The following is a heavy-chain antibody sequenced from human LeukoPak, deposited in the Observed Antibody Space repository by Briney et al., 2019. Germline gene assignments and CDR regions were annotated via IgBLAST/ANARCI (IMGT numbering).Heavy chain of an antibody. D-gene: IGHD3-22*01. CDR3: ARAYSYDYHSSGYYAPKYFQH. V-gene: IGHV4-59*06. J-gene: IGHJ1*01. CDR2: IYYSGSP. CDR1: GGSISSYY. Sequence: SETLSLTCTVSGGSISSYYWSWIRQHPGKGLEWIGYIYYSGSPYYNPSLKSRLTISVDTSKNQFSLQLTSVTAADTAVYYCARAYSYDYHSSGYYAPKYFQHWGQGTLVTVSS.